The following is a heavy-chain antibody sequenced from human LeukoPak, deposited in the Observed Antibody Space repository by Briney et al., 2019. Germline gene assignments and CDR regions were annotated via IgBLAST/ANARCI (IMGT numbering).Heavy chain of an antibody. D-gene: IGHD4-17*01. V-gene: IGHV3-30-3*01. CDR3: AREISWDYGDYDYYYGMDV. CDR2: ISYDGSNK. J-gene: IGHJ6*02. Sequence: GGSLRLSCAASGFTFSSYAMHWVRQAPGKGLEWVAVISYDGSNKYYADSVKGRFTITRDNSKNTLYLQMNSLRAEDTAVYYCAREISWDYGDYDYYYGMDVWGQGTTVTVSS. CDR1: GFTFSSYA.